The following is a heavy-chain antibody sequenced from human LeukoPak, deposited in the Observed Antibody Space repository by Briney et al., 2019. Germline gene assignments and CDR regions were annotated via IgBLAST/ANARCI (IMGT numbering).Heavy chain of an antibody. D-gene: IGHD3-10*01. V-gene: IGHV4-59*08. J-gene: IGHJ6*02. CDR1: GGSISSYY. CDR2: IYYSGST. CDR3: ARQYGSGKQAGMDV. Sequence: SETLSLTCTVSGGSISSYYWSGIRQPPGKGLEWIGYIYYSGSTNYNPSLKSRVTISVDTSKNQFSLKLSSVTAADTAVYYCARQYGSGKQAGMDVWGQGTTVTVSS.